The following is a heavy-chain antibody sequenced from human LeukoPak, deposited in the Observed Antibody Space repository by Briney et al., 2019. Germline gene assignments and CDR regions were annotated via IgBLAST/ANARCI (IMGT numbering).Heavy chain of an antibody. Sequence: SETLSLTCAVTGYSISSGYYWGWIRPPPGKELEWIGSIYYSGSTYYNPSLKSRVTISVDTSKKQFSLKVSSVTAADTAVYSCAYQLLYHFDYWGQGTLVTVSS. CDR1: GYSISSGYY. V-gene: IGHV4-38-2*01. CDR3: AYQLLYHFDY. J-gene: IGHJ4*02. D-gene: IGHD2-2*02. CDR2: IYYSGST.